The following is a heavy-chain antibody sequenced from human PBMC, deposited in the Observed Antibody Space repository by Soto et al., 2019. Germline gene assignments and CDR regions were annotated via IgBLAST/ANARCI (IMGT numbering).Heavy chain of an antibody. J-gene: IGHJ4*02. CDR2: IVVDSNTA. CDR3: ARAIKRWEVNYYFDF. V-gene: IGHV1-69*06. Sequence: LLQSGAEVKEPGSSVRVSCQVSGSTFNNFAFSWVRQAPGHGPEWMGGIVVDSNTAEYSQRFQDRVTISADTSTDTLYMELASLTFEDTAVYYCARAIKRWEVNYYFDFWGQGTLVTVSS. CDR1: GSTFNNFA. D-gene: IGHD1-26*01.